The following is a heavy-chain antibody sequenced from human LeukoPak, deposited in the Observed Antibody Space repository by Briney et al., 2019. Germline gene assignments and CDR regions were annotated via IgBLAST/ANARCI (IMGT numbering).Heavy chain of an antibody. J-gene: IGHJ4*02. Sequence: SETLSLTCTVSGGSVTSSSYYWGWIRQPPGKGLEWIGNFYYTGNNYYNPSLKSRVTISVDTSKNQFSLKLTSVTAADTALYYCVRVFGSWSFDYWGQGTLVTVSS. CDR2: FYYTGNN. V-gene: IGHV4-39*07. D-gene: IGHD6-13*01. CDR3: VRVFGSWSFDY. CDR1: GGSVTSSSYY.